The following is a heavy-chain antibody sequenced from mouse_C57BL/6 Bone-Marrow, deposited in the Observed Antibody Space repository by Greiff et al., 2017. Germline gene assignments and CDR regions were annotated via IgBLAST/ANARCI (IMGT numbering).Heavy chain of an antibody. J-gene: IGHJ1*03. CDR3: ARASWDWYFDV. CDR2: ISDGGSYT. Sequence: DVKLVESGGGLVKPGGSLKLSCAASGFTFSSYAMSWVRQTPEKRLEWVATISDGGSYTYYPDNVKGRFTISRDNAKNNLYLQMSHLKSEDTAMYYCARASWDWYFDVWGTGTTVTVSA. V-gene: IGHV5-4*03. D-gene: IGHD4-1*01. CDR1: GFTFSSYA.